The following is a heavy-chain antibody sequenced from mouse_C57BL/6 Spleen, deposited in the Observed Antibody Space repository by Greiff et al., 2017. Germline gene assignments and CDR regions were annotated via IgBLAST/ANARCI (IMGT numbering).Heavy chain of an antibody. CDR2: IDPSDSYT. D-gene: IGHD3-2*02. CDR1: GYTFTSYW. J-gene: IGHJ2*01. V-gene: IGHV1-69*01. Sequence: VQLQQPGAELVMPGASVKLSCKASGYTFTSYWMHWVKQRPGQGLEWIGEIDPSDSYTNYNQKFKGKSTLTVDKSSSTAYMQLSSLTSEASAVYYCARSGVAQATYYFDYWGQGTTLTVSS. CDR3: ARSGVAQATYYFDY.